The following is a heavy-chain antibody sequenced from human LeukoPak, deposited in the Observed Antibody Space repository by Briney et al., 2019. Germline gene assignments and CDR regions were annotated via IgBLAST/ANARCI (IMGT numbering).Heavy chain of an antibody. V-gene: IGHV3-23*01. CDR1: GFTVSSNY. CDR3: AKDRGGGSNWFDYFDS. D-gene: IGHD6-13*01. CDR2: INDNGSTR. Sequence: GGSLRLSCAASGFTVSSNYMSWVRQAPGKGLEWVSGINDNGSTRFYAASVKGRFTISRDNPKNTVYLQMNSLRAEDTAIYYCAKDRGGGSNWFDYFDSWGQGTLVTVSS. J-gene: IGHJ4*02.